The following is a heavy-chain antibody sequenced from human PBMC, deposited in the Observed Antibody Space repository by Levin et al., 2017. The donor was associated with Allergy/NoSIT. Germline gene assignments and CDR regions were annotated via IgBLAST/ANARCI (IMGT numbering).Heavy chain of an antibody. V-gene: IGHV4-30-2*06. CDR1: GDSISSASSS. CDR2: IYHGGST. Sequence: ASETLSLTCDVSGDSISSASSSWSWVRRSPGKGLEWIGYIYHGGSTYYNPSLESRVTISEDRSKNQFFLTLHSVTATDTAVYYCGRYAMFGLSPPLWGQGTLVTVSS. J-gene: IGHJ4*02. D-gene: IGHD3/OR15-3a*01. CDR3: GRYAMFGLSPPL.